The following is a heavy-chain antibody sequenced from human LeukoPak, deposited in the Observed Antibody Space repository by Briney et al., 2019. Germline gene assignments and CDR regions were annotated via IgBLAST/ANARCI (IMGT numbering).Heavy chain of an antibody. D-gene: IGHD2-15*01. Sequence: PGGSLRLSCAASGFTFSSYALTWVRQAPGKGLEWVSAISDSGKYTYYADSVRGRFTISRDNSKNTVYLQMNSLRAEDTAVYYCARKYCSGGACYGSFQYWGQGTLVTVSS. CDR2: ISDSGKYT. J-gene: IGHJ4*02. V-gene: IGHV3-23*01. CDR3: ARKYCSGGACYGSFQY. CDR1: GFTFSSYA.